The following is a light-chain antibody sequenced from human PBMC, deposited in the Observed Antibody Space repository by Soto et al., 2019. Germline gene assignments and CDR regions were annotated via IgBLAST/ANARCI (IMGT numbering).Light chain of an antibody. V-gene: IGKV3-20*01. Sequence: ESVLTQSPGTLSLSPGEKATLSCRASQSVSSSYLAWYQQKPGQAPRLLIYGASSRATGSPDRFSGSGSGTDFTLTVSRLEPEDFAVYYCQQFGSSSWTFGQGPKVEIK. CDR1: QSVSSSY. J-gene: IGKJ1*01. CDR3: QQFGSSSWT. CDR2: GAS.